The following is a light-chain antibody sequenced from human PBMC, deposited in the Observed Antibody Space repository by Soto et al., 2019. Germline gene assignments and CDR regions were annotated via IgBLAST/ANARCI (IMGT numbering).Light chain of an antibody. J-gene: IGKJ1*01. CDR1: QTVTSSF. V-gene: IGKV3-20*01. CDR2: GAA. Sequence: EIVLIQSPDTLSFFPGETATLSCRASQTVTSSFLAWYQQKPAQAPRLLISGAANRATDIPDRLNGRGSGTDFTLSINRVEPEDFAVYFCQQYGSSPRTFGQGTKVDIK. CDR3: QQYGSSPRT.